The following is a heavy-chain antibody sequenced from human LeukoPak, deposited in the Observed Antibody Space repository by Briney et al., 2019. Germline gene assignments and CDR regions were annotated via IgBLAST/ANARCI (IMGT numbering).Heavy chain of an antibody. Sequence: PSETLSLTCAVYGGSFSGYYGSWIRQPPGKGLEWIGEINHSGSTNYNPSLKSRVTISVDTSKNQFSLKQSPVTAADTAVYYCARVPRGYSYGYWNAFDIWGQGTMVTVSS. V-gene: IGHV4-34*01. D-gene: IGHD5-18*01. J-gene: IGHJ3*02. CDR1: GGSFSGYY. CDR2: INHSGST. CDR3: ARVPRGYSYGYWNAFDI.